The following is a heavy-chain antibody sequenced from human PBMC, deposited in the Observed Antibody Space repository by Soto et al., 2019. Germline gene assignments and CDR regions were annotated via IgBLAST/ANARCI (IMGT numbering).Heavy chain of an antibody. V-gene: IGHV3-49*02. CDR2: IRSKDYGGTT. CDR1: GFTFGYFS. J-gene: IGHJ4*02. Sequence: SCATSGFTFGYFSISWVRQAPGRGLEWVGFIRSKDYGGTTEYAASVKGRFAISRDDSTGIAYLQMNSLKIEDTAVYYCTREIPYFDSWGQGTLVTVS. CDR3: TREIPYFDS.